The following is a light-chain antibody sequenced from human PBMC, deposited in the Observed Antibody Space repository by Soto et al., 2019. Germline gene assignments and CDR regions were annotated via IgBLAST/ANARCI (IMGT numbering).Light chain of an antibody. CDR3: QQYDSFRFT. J-gene: IGKJ3*01. CDR2: GAS. CDR1: QSVTSSY. Sequence: EIVLTQSQGTLSFSPGERATLSCRARQSVTSSYLAWYQQNPGQAPSLLSYGASRRATGIPDRFSGGGSGTDFPLTISRLEPEDFAVYYCQQYDSFRFTFGRGTKVDIK. V-gene: IGKV3-20*01.